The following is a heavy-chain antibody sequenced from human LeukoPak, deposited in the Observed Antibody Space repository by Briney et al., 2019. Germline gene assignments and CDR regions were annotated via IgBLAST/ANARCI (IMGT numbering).Heavy chain of an antibody. CDR3: AKGAFPTAMVTPYFDY. J-gene: IGHJ4*02. D-gene: IGHD5-18*01. Sequence: GGSRRLSCAGSRFTFSSYAMSWVRQAPGKGLQWVSTISGRGTDTYYADSVKGRFIISRDNSNSTLSLQMSSLRAEDTAVYYCAKGAFPTAMVTPYFDYWGQGALVTVSS. CDR1: RFTFSSYA. CDR2: ISGRGTDT. V-gene: IGHV3-23*01.